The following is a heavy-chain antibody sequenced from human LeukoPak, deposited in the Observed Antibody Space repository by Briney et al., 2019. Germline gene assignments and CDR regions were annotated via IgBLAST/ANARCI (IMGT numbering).Heavy chain of an antibody. V-gene: IGHV4-59*11. CDR2: IYYSGST. CDR1: GGSISSHY. Sequence: SETLSLTCTVSGGSISSHYWSWIRQPPGKGLEWIGYIYYSGSTNYNPSLKCRVTISVDTSKNQFSLKLSSVAAADTAVYYCARLYSSGYYYYYGMDVWGQGTTVIVSS. D-gene: IGHD6-19*01. J-gene: IGHJ6*02. CDR3: ARLYSSGYYYYYGMDV.